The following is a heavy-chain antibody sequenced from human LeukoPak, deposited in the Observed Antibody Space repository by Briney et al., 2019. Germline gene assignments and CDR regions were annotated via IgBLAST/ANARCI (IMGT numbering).Heavy chain of an antibody. CDR3: ARRAGGLARNNWFDP. J-gene: IGHJ5*02. CDR2: IYSGGST. V-gene: IGHV3-66*01. Sequence: TGGSLRLSCTVSGFTVSSNSMSWVRQAPGKGLEWVSFIYSGGSTYYADSVKGRFTISRDNSKNTLYLQMNSLRAVDTAVYYCARRAGGLARNNWFDPWGQGTLVTVSS. CDR1: GFTVSSNS. D-gene: IGHD3-16*01.